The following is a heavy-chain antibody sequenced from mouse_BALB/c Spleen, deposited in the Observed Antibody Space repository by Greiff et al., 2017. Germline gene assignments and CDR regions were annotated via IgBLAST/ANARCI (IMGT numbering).Heavy chain of an antibody. CDR3: ARSGYYYAMDY. J-gene: IGHJ4*01. Sequence: EVQLQQSGAELVKPGASVKLSCTASGFNIKDTYMHWVKQRPEQGLEWIGRIDPANGNTKYDPKFQGKATITADTSSNTAYLQLSSLTSEDSAVYYCARSGYYYAMDYWGQGTSVTVSS. V-gene: IGHV14-3*02. CDR2: IDPANGNT. D-gene: IGHD3-2*02. CDR1: GFNIKDTY.